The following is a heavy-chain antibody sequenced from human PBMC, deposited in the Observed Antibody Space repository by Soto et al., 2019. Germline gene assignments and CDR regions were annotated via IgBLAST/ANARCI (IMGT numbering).Heavy chain of an antibody. D-gene: IGHD6-6*01. V-gene: IGHV1-69*13. CDR3: ARARYPPEYSSSLNYFDY. CDR1: GGTFSSYA. Sequence: GASVKVSCKASGGTFSSYAISWVRQAPGQGLEWMGGIIPIFGTANYAQKFQGRVTITADESTSTAYMELSSLRSEDTAVYYCARARYPPEYSSSLNYFDYWGQGTLVTVSS. J-gene: IGHJ4*02. CDR2: IIPIFGTA.